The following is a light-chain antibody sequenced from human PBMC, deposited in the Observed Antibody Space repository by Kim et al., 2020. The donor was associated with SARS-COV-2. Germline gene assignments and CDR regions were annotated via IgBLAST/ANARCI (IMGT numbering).Light chain of an antibody. CDR2: GAS. V-gene: IGKV3-20*01. J-gene: IGKJ4*01. CDR1: LSIGSRY. CDR3: QQYGSSPLT. Sequence: SPGERPPLSCTARLSIGSRYLARYQPNPGQAPRPLIYGASSRATGIPDRFSGSGSGTDFTLTISRLEPEDFAVYYCQQYGSSPLTFGGGTKVDIK.